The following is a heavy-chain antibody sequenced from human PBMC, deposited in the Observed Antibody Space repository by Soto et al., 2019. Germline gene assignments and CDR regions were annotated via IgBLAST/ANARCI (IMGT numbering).Heavy chain of an antibody. D-gene: IGHD6-19*01. Sequence: SETLSLTCAVYCGSFSGYYWSWIRQPPGKGLEWIGEINHSGSTNYNPSLKSRVTISVDTSKNQFSLKLSSVTAADTAVYYCARDLLHSSGWYYFDYWGQGTLVNVSS. CDR3: ARDLLHSSGWYYFDY. J-gene: IGHJ4*02. V-gene: IGHV4-34*01. CDR1: CGSFSGYY. CDR2: INHSGST.